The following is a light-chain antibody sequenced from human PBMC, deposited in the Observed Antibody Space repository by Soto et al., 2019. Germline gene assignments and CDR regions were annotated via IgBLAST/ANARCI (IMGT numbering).Light chain of an antibody. CDR1: QSVSSF. CDR2: DAS. CDR3: QQRSNWPWT. J-gene: IGKJ1*01. V-gene: IGKV3-11*01. Sequence: EIVLTQSPATLSLSPGERATLSCRASQSVSSFVAWYQQKPGQAPRLLISDASNRATGIPGRFSGSGSGTDFSLTISSLEPEDFAVYYCQQRSNWPWTFGQGTKVEI.